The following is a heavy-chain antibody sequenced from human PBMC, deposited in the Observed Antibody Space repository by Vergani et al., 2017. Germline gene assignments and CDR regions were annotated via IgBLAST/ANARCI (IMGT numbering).Heavy chain of an antibody. Sequence: QVQLVQSGAEVKKPGSSVKVSCKASGGTFSSYAISWVRQAPGKGLEWMGGIIPIFGTANYAQKFQGRVTITADESTSTAYMELSSLRSEDTAVYYCARYMHYDTYYYYGMDFWGQGTTVTVSS. CDR1: GGTFSSYA. V-gene: IGHV1-69*12. CDR2: IIPIFGTA. CDR3: ARYMHYDTYYYYGMDF. D-gene: IGHD3-9*01. J-gene: IGHJ6*02.